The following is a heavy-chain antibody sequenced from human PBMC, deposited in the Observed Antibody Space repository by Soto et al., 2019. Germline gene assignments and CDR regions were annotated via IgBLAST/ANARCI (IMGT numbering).Heavy chain of an antibody. Sequence: SVKVSCKASGGAFSSYAISWVRQAPGQGLEWMGGIIPIFGTANYAQKFQGRVTITADESTSTAYMELSSLRSEDTAVYYCAREGRPPFEDYGMDVWGQGTTVTVS. CDR3: AREGRPPFEDYGMDV. CDR2: IIPIFGTA. D-gene: IGHD3-9*01. J-gene: IGHJ6*02. CDR1: GGAFSSYA. V-gene: IGHV1-69*13.